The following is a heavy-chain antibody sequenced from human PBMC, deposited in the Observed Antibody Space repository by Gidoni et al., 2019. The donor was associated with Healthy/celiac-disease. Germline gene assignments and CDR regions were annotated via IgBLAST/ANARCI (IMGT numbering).Heavy chain of an antibody. V-gene: IGHV1-3*01. CDR1: GYTFTSYA. Sequence: QVQLVQSGAEVKKPGASVKVSCKASGYTFTSYAMHWVRQAPGQRLEWMGWINAGNGNTKYSQKFQGRVTITRDTSASTSYMELSSLRSEDTAVYYCASPSLGSDAFDIWGQGTMVTVSS. CDR2: INAGNGNT. J-gene: IGHJ3*02. CDR3: ASPSLGSDAFDI.